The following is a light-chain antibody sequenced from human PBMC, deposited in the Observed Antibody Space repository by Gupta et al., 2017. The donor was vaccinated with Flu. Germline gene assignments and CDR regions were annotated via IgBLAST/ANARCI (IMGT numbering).Light chain of an antibody. V-gene: IGKV1-5*03. CDR2: KAS. J-gene: IGKJ3*01. CDR3: QQENNTPLT. Sequence: PSTLSASVGDRVTITCRASQSINSWLAWYQQKPGKAPKLLIYKASSLESGVPSRFSGSGSGTEFTLTISSLQPDDFATYYCQQENNTPLTFGHGTEVEIK. CDR1: QSINSW.